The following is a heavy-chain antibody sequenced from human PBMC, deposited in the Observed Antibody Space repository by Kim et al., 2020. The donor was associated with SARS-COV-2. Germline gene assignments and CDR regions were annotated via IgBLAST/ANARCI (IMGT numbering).Heavy chain of an antibody. V-gene: IGHV3-72*01. CDR1: GFTFSDYY. CDR2: SRDKTNRYTT. D-gene: IGHD3-10*01. Sequence: GGSLRLSCAASGFTFSDYYMDWVRQAPGKGLEWIGRSRDKTNRYTTVYAASVRGRFIISRDDSRKSLYLQMNSLKTEDAAVYYCTRGGSGSSKEYVQFWGQGTLAIVSS. CDR3: TRGGSGSSKEYVQF. J-gene: IGHJ4*02.